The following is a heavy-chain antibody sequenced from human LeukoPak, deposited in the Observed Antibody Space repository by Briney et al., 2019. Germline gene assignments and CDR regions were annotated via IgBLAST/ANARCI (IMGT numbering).Heavy chain of an antibody. J-gene: IGHJ4*02. CDR2: ISSSSSYI. Sequence: GGSLRLSCAASGFTFSSYSMNWVRQAPGKGLEWVSSISSSSSYIYYAGSVKGRFTISRDNAKNSLYLQMNSLRAEDTAVYYCAREGRWPFDYWGQGTLVTVSS. V-gene: IGHV3-21*01. CDR3: AREGRWPFDY. CDR1: GFTFSSYS. D-gene: IGHD4-23*01.